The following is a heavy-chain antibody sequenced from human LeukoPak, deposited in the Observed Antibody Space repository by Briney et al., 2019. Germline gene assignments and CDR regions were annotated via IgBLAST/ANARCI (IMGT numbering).Heavy chain of an antibody. Sequence: RASVKVSCKVSGYTLTELSMHWVRQAPGKGLEWMGGFDPEDGETIYAQKFQGRVTMTEDTSTDTAYMELSSLRSEDTAVYYCAGSSRFLNAFDIWGQGTMVTVSS. CDR3: AGSSRFLNAFDI. CDR1: GYTLTELS. J-gene: IGHJ3*02. CDR2: FDPEDGET. D-gene: IGHD3-3*01. V-gene: IGHV1-24*01.